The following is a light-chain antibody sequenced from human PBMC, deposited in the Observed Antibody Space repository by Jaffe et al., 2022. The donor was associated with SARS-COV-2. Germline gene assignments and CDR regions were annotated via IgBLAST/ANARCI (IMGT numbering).Light chain of an antibody. J-gene: IGKJ1*01. CDR2: GAS. CDR3: QRYGSSPWT. Sequence: EMVLTQSPGTLSLSPGERATLSCRASQSVSSNYLAWYQQKPGQAPRLLIYGASSRATGIPDRFSGSGSGTDFTLTINRLEPEDFAVYYCQRYGSSPWTFGQGTKVEIK. CDR1: QSVSSNY. V-gene: IGKV3-20*01.